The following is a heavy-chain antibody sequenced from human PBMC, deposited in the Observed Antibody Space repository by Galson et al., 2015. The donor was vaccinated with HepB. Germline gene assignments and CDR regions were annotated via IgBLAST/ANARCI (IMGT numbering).Heavy chain of an antibody. J-gene: IGHJ3*02. V-gene: IGHV5-51*03. CDR1: GYSFTSYW. CDR2: IYPGDSDT. D-gene: IGHD3-3*01. CDR3: ARLRRRYTIFGVVHDAFDI. Sequence: QSGAEVKKPGESLKISCKGSGYSFTSYWIGWVRQMPGKGLEWMGIIYPGDSDTRYSPSFQGQVTISADKSISTAYLQWSSLKASDTAMYYCARLRRRYTIFGVVHDAFDIWGQGTMVTVSS.